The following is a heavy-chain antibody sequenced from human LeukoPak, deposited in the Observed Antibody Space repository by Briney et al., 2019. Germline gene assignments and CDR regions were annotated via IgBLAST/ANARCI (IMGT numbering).Heavy chain of an antibody. CDR3: ARERGEFGGSYFLDY. V-gene: IGHV1-3*03. Sequence: GASVKVSCKASGYTFTSYAVHWVRGAPGQSLEWMGNINDGEGNTKYSQEFQGRVTITRDTSASIAYMELSSLRSEDMAFYYCARERGEFGGSYFLDYWGQGTLVTVSS. CDR2: INDGEGNT. J-gene: IGHJ4*02. D-gene: IGHD1-26*01. CDR1: GYTFTSYA.